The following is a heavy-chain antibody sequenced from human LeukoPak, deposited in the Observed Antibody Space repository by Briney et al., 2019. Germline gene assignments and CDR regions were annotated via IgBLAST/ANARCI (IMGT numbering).Heavy chain of an antibody. J-gene: IGHJ4*02. CDR3: VRDFDDYGDS. CDR2: FNPNSGGA. Sequence: GASVKVPCKTSGYLFTRYYMHWVRLAPGQGLEWIGWFNPNSGGAKFPQKFDGRVTLTGDTSITTAYMELHRLTSDDTALYYCVRDFDDYGDSWGQGTLVTVSS. V-gene: IGHV1-2*02. CDR1: GYLFTRYY.